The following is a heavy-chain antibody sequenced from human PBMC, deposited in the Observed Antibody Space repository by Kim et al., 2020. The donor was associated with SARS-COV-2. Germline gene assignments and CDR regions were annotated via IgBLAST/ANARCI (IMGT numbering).Heavy chain of an antibody. CDR3: ARTVGMFEAFDI. D-gene: IGHD7-27*01. CDR2: VYYSGST. Sequence: SETLSLTCTVSGGSMRNYYWHWIRQPPGKGLEWIGYVYYSGSTNYSPSFKSRIAMSLATSKKQLSLKVNSLTAADTALYCCARTVGMFEAFDIWGQGTMVTVSS. V-gene: IGHV4-59*08. J-gene: IGHJ3*02. CDR1: GGSMRNYY.